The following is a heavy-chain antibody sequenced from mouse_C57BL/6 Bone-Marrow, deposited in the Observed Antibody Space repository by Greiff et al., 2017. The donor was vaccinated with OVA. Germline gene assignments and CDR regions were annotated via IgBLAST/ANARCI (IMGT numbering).Heavy chain of an antibody. Sequence: VQLVESGAELARPGASVKLSCKASGYTFTSYGISWVKQRTGQGLEWIGEIYPRSGNTYYNEKFKGKAKLTADKSSSTAYMELRSLTSEDSAVYFCARKDYYGSSLYFDYWGQGTTLTVSS. CDR2: IYPRSGNT. CDR1: GYTFTSYG. D-gene: IGHD1-1*01. V-gene: IGHV1-81*01. J-gene: IGHJ2*01. CDR3: ARKDYYGSSLYFDY.